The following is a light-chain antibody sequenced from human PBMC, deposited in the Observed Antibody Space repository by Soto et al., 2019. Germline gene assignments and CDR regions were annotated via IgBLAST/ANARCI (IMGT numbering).Light chain of an antibody. CDR1: SSNIGAGYD. J-gene: IGLJ2*01. Sequence: QSVLTQPPSVSGAPGQRVTISCTGSSSNIGAGYDVHWYQQLPGTAPKLLIYGNSNRPSGLPDRFSGSKSGTSASLAITGLHAEDDADYYCQSYDSSLSGSVFGGATKLTVL. CDR3: QSYDSSLSGSV. CDR2: GNS. V-gene: IGLV1-40*01.